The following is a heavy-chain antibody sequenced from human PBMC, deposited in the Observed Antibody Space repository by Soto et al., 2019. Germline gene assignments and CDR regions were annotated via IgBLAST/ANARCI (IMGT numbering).Heavy chain of an antibody. CDR2: FDPEDGET. J-gene: IGHJ4*02. CDR1: GYTLTELS. D-gene: IGHD4-17*01. CDR3: ATGTLTTVTTGIDY. Sequence: ASVKVSCKVSGYTLTELSMHWVRQAPGKGLEWMGGFDPEDGETIYAQKFQGRVTMTEDTSTDTAYMELSSLRSEDTAVYYCATGTLTTVTTGIDYWGQGTLVTVS. V-gene: IGHV1-24*01.